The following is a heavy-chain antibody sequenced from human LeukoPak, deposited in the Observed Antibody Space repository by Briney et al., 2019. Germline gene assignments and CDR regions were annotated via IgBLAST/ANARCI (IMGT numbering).Heavy chain of an antibody. CDR3: AWALTGYYAVGY. CDR2: ISSSSSYI. V-gene: IGHV3-21*01. Sequence: PGGSLRLSCAASGFTFSSYSMNWVRQAPGKGLEWVSSISSSSSYIYYADSVKGRFTISRDNAKNSLYLQMNSLRAEDTAVYYCAWALTGYYAVGYWGQGTLVTVSS. D-gene: IGHD3-9*01. J-gene: IGHJ4*02. CDR1: GFTFSSYS.